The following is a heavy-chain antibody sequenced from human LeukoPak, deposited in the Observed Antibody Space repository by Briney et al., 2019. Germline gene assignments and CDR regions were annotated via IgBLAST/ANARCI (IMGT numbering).Heavy chain of an antibody. CDR3: ARDSSSSSYDY. D-gene: IGHD6-13*01. Sequence: SETLSLTCAVYGGSFSGYYWSWIRQPPGKGLEWIGEINHSGSTNYNPSLKSRVTISVDTSMNQFSLKLSSVTAADTAVYYCARDSSSSSYDYWGQGTLVTVSS. CDR1: GGSFSGYY. J-gene: IGHJ4*02. CDR2: INHSGST. V-gene: IGHV4-34*01.